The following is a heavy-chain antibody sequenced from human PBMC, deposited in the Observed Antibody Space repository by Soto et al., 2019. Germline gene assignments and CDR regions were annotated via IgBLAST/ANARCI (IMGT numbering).Heavy chain of an antibody. CDR2: SSTYNGDT. CDR1: GYTFTDLG. J-gene: IGHJ4*02. CDR3: AREYCTRSSCYGVDY. V-gene: IGHV1-18*01. D-gene: IGHD2-2*01. Sequence: QVQLMQSGAEVKKPGGSVKVSCMASGYTFTDLGISWVRQAPGQGLEWMGWSSTYNGDTKYAQKAQDRVTLTTATSTSTAYMELRSLRSDDTAVYYCAREYCTRSSCYGVDYWGQGTLVTVSS.